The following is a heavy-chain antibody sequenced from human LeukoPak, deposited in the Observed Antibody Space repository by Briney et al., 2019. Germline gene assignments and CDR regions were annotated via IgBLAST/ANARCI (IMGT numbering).Heavy chain of an antibody. D-gene: IGHD5-12*01. V-gene: IGHV4-30-2*01. Sequence: SQTLSLTCTVSGGSISSGGYYWSWIRQPPGKGLEWIGYIYHSGSTYYNPSLKSRVTISVDGSKNQFSLKLSSVTAADTAVYYCARASSGYDPYYFDYWGQGTLVTVSS. CDR1: GGSISSGGYY. J-gene: IGHJ4*02. CDR2: IYHSGST. CDR3: ARASSGYDPYYFDY.